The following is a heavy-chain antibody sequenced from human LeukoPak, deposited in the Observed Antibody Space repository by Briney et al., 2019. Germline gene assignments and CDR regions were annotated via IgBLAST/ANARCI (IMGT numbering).Heavy chain of an antibody. CDR2: ISSSSYI. Sequence: PGGSLRLSCAASGFTFSSYSMNWVRQAPGKGLEWVSSISSSSYIYYADSVKGRFTISRDNAKNSLYLQMNSLRAEDTAVYYCARDRYYYDSSGYLVGDYWGQGTLVTVSS. V-gene: IGHV3-21*01. CDR1: GFTFSSYS. J-gene: IGHJ4*02. CDR3: ARDRYYYDSSGYLVGDY. D-gene: IGHD3-22*01.